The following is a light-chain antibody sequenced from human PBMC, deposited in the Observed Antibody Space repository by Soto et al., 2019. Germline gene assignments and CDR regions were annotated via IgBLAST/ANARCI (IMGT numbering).Light chain of an antibody. CDR1: HSVSSY. V-gene: IGKV3-20*01. Sequence: EIVLTESPGTLSLSTGERASLSCRASHSVSSYLAWYQQKPGQAPRLLIYDASNRATGIPARFSGSGSGTDFTLTISRLEPEDFAVYYCQQYGSSPITFGQGTRLEIK. J-gene: IGKJ5*01. CDR2: DAS. CDR3: QQYGSSPIT.